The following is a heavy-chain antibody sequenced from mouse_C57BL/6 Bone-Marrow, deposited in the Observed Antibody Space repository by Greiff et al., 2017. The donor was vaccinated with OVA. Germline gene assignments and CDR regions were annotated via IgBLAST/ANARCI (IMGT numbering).Heavy chain of an antibody. D-gene: IGHD2-4*01. CDR1: GFSFNTYA. CDR2: RRSKSNNYAT. Sequence: EVMLVEAGGGLVQPKGSLKLSCAASGFSFNTYAMNWVSQAPGKGLEWVGRRRSKSNNYATDYADSVKDRFTISRDDSESMLYLQMNNLKTEDTAMYYCVSRLGGYAMDYWGQGTSVTVSS. J-gene: IGHJ4*01. V-gene: IGHV10-1*01. CDR3: VSRLGGYAMDY.